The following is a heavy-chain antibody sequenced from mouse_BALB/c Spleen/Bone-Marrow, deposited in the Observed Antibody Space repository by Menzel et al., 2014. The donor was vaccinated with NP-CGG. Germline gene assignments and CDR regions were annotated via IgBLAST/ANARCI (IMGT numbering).Heavy chain of an antibody. Sequence: EVKLEESGGGLVQPGGSPNLACVASGFDFGRYWMSWARQAPGKGLEWIGEINPGSSTINYSPSLKDKFIMSRDNAKNTLYLQMRKVRSEDTALYYCARLGYYGYHDKWGQGTTLTVSS. J-gene: IGHJ2*01. V-gene: IGHV4-2*02. CDR3: ARLGYYGYHDK. CDR2: INPGSSTI. CDR1: GFDFGRYW. D-gene: IGHD1-2*01.